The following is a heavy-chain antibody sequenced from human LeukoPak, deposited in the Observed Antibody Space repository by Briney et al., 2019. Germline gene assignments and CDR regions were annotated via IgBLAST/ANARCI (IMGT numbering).Heavy chain of an antibody. D-gene: IGHD1-1*01. Sequence: ASVKVSCKASGYTFTSYGISWVRQAPGQGLEWMGWSSAYNGDTNYAQKLQGRVTMTTDTSTSTAYMELRSLRSDDTAVYYCARGGNSGRRTPNDDYWGQGTLVTVSS. V-gene: IGHV1-18*01. CDR1: GYTFTSYG. CDR2: SSAYNGDT. CDR3: ARGGNSGRRTPNDDY. J-gene: IGHJ4*02.